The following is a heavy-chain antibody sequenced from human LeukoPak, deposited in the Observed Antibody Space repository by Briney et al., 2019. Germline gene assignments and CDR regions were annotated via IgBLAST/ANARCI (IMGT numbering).Heavy chain of an antibody. CDR2: IYHSGST. CDR3: ARAPLGYSYGYYFDY. D-gene: IGHD5-18*01. V-gene: IGHV4-61*08. Sequence: SETLSLTCTVSGGSVSSGDYYWSWIRQPPGKGLEWIGYIYHSGSTNYNPSLKSRVTISVDTSKNQFSLKLSSVTAADTAVYYCARAPLGYSYGYYFDYWGQETLVTVSS. CDR1: GGSVSSGDYY. J-gene: IGHJ4*02.